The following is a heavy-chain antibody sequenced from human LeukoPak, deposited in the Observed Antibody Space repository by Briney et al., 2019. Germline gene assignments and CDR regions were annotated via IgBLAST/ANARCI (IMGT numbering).Heavy chain of an antibody. CDR1: GFTFRNFE. V-gene: IGHV3-48*03. CDR3: TRGARFGELYSWFDP. J-gene: IGHJ5*02. CDR2: ISSSGTSV. D-gene: IGHD3-10*01. Sequence: GGSLRLSCEASGFTFRNFEMNWVRQTPGKGLEWISYISSSGTSVYYADSVKGRFTISIDNAKNSLYLQMSSLRADDAALYYCTRGARFGELYSWFDPWGLGTLVTVSS.